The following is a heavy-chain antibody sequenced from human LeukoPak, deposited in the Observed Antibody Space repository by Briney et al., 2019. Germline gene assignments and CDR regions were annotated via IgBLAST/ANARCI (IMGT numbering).Heavy chain of an antibody. CDR1: GYTFTGYY. V-gene: IGHV1-2*02. CDR2: INPNSGGT. Sequence: GASVKVSCKASGYTFTGYYMHWVRQAPGQGLEWMGWINPNSGGTNYAQKFQGRVTMTRDTSISTAYMELSRLRSDDTAVYYCAREPVYDFWSGYLREAYYYDSSGYAYWGQGTLVTVSS. CDR3: AREPVYDFWSGYLREAYYYDSSGYAY. D-gene: IGHD3-22*01. J-gene: IGHJ4*02.